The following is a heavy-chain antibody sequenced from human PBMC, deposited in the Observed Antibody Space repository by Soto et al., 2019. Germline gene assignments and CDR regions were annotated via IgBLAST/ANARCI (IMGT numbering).Heavy chain of an antibody. CDR1: GGDLRNSG. V-gene: IGHV1-69*04. Sequence: QVHLVQSGAEMKKPGSSVKVSCKVSGGDLRNSGISWVRQAPGQGLEWMGGIFPLLAMVDYSQKFQGRVTITADESTNTAYMDLGSLRSEDTAVYYCAKEYGSVFKSWGQGTLVIVSS. CDR2: IFPLLAMV. D-gene: IGHD2-2*01. J-gene: IGHJ4*02. CDR3: AKEYGSVFKS.